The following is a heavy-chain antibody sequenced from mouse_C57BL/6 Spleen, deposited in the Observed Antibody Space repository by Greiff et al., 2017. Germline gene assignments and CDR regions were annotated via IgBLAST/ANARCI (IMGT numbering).Heavy chain of an antibody. D-gene: IGHD2-4*01. CDR3: ARRYYDFPYYFDY. CDR2: IIPSSGYT. V-gene: IGHV1-7*01. CDR1: GYTFTSYW. Sequence: VKLVESGAELAKPGASVKLSCKASGYTFTSYWMHWVKQRPGQGLEWIGYIIPSSGYTKYNQKFKDKATLTADKSSSTAYMQLSSLTYEDSAVYYCARRYYDFPYYFDYWGQGTTLTVSS. J-gene: IGHJ2*01.